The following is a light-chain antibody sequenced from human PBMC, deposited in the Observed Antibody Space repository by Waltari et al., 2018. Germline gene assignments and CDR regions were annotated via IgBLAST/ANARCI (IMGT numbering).Light chain of an antibody. V-gene: IGLV3-21*03. J-gene: IGLJ2*01. CDR2: DDS. CDR3: QVWDTSSDHPV. Sequence: SYELTQPPSVSVAPGKTARITCGGRNIGSKSGHWYRQKPGQAPVLVVYDDSDRPSGIPERLSVSNSGNTATLTITRVEAGDEADYDCQVWDTSSDHPVFGGGTKLTVL. CDR1: NIGSKS.